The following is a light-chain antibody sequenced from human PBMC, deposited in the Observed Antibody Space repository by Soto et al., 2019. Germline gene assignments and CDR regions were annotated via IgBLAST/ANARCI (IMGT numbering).Light chain of an antibody. CDR1: QSVSSSY. Sequence: EIVLTQSPGTLSLSPGERATLSCRASQSVSSSYLAWYQQKPGQAPRLLIYGASSRATGIPDRFSGSGSGTDFTLTISRLGPEDFAVYYCQQYGSPGTFGQGTKVEIK. J-gene: IGKJ1*01. CDR3: QQYGSPGT. V-gene: IGKV3-20*01. CDR2: GAS.